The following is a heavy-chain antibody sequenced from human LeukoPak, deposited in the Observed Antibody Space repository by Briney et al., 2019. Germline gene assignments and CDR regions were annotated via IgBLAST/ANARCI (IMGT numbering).Heavy chain of an antibody. J-gene: IGHJ4*02. Sequence: SQTLSLTCALSGDSISSNSAAWNWIRQSPSRGLEWLGRTYYKSKWYNDYAPSVKSRVTINPDTSKNQFSLQLNSVAPEDTAVYYFARWGLELHYWGQGTLVTVSS. CDR1: GDSISSNSAA. V-gene: IGHV6-1*01. CDR3: ARWGLELHY. CDR2: TYYKSKWYN. D-gene: IGHD1-7*01.